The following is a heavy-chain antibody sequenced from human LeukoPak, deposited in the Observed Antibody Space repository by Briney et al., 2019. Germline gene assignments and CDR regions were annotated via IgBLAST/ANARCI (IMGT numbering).Heavy chain of an antibody. CDR3: ARDVVSAAPDINWFDP. V-gene: IGHV1-18*01. CDR2: ISAYNGNT. Sequence: GASVKVSCKASGYTFTSYGISWVRQAPGQGLEWMGWISAYNGNTNYAQKLQGRVTMTTDTSTSTAYMELRSLRSDDTAVYYCARDVVSAAPDINWFDPWGQGTLVTVSS. D-gene: IGHD2-2*01. CDR1: GYTFTSYG. J-gene: IGHJ5*02.